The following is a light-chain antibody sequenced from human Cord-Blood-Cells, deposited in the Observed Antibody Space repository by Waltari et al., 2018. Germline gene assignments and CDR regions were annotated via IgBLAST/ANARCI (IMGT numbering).Light chain of an antibody. CDR2: DVS. Sequence: QSALTQPAPVSGSPGQSLTTPCTGTGSAVGSLHNVSWYQQHPGKAPKLMIYDVSNRPSGVSNRFSGSKSGNTASLTISGLQAEDEADYYCSSYTSSSTVVFGGGTKLTVL. J-gene: IGLJ2*01. CDR1: GSAVGSLHN. CDR3: SSYTSSSTVV. V-gene: IGLV2-14*01.